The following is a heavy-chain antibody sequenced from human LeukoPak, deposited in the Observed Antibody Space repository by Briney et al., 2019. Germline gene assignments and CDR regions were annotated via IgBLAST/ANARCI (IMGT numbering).Heavy chain of an antibody. CDR1: GFTFSNYA. V-gene: IGHV3-30-3*01. Sequence: PGGSLRLSCADSGFTFSNYAMHWVRQTPGKGLEWVAVISYDGSTKYYADSVKGRFIISRDNSKNTLYLQMNTLRPEDTAVYYCARGLMYYDTSGFGDYWGQGTLVTVSS. J-gene: IGHJ4*02. CDR2: ISYDGSTK. D-gene: IGHD3-22*01. CDR3: ARGLMYYDTSGFGDY.